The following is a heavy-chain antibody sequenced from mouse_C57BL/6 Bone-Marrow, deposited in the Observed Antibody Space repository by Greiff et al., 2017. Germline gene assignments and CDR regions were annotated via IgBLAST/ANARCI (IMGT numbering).Heavy chain of an antibody. V-gene: IGHV1-62-2*01. Sequence: QVQLKQSGAELVKPGASVKLSCKASGYTFTEYTIHWVKQRSGQGLEWIGWFYPGSGSIKYNEKFKDKATLTADKSSSTVYMELSSLTSEDSAVYFCARHEVLYDYGSPWFAYWGQGTLVTVSA. CDR2: FYPGSGSI. D-gene: IGHD1-1*01. CDR1: GYTFTEYT. J-gene: IGHJ3*01. CDR3: ARHEVLYDYGSPWFAY.